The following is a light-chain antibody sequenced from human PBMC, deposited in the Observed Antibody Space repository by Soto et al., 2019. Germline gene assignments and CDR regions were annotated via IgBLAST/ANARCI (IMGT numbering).Light chain of an antibody. J-gene: IGKJ1*01. CDR2: GAA. CDR3: QQYNNWPRT. CDR1: QSVSSS. Sequence: EIVMTQAPDTLSLSPGERATLSCRASQSVSSSLAWYQQKPGQAPRLLIYGAATRATGIPARFSGSGSGTEFTLTISSLQSEDFAVYYCQQYNNWPRTFGQGTKVEIK. V-gene: IGKV3-15*01.